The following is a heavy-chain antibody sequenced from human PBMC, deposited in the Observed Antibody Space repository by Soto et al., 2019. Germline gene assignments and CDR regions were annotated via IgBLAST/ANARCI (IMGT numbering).Heavy chain of an antibody. D-gene: IGHD3-10*01. CDR1: GGSISSGGYY. Sequence: QVQLQESGPGLVKPSQTLSLTCTVSGGSISSGGYYWSWIRQHPGKGLEWIGYIYYSGSTYYNPSLKSRVSMSVDASKNQCCRKLSSVTAADTAVYYCARDQITMVRGGGYYGMDVWGQGTTVTVSS. CDR3: ARDQITMVRGGGYYGMDV. CDR2: IYYSGST. V-gene: IGHV4-31*03. J-gene: IGHJ6*02.